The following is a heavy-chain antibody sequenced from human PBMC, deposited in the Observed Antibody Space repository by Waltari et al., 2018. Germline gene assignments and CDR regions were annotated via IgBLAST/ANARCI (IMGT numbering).Heavy chain of an antibody. V-gene: IGHV4-39*01. CDR3: ARRMGATASYYFDY. J-gene: IGHJ4*02. CDR2: IYYSGST. CDR1: SISSSSYY. D-gene: IGHD1-26*01. Sequence: SISSSSYYWGWIRQPPGKGLEWIGSIYYSGSTYYNPSLKSRVTISVDTSKNQFSLKLSSVTAADTAVYYCARRMGATASYYFDYWGQGTLVTVSS.